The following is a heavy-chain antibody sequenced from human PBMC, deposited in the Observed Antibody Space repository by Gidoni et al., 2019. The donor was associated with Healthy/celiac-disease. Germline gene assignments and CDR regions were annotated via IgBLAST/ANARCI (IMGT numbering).Heavy chain of an antibody. CDR2: ISSNGGST. V-gene: IGHV3-64D*08. J-gene: IGHJ4*02. CDR3: VKEPAIVVVSYPFDY. CDR1: GFTFSRYA. Sequence: EVQLVESGGGLVQPGGYLRLSCSASGFTFSRYAMHWVRQAPGKGLEYVSAISSNGGSTYYADSVKGRFTISRDNSKNTLYLQMSSLRAEDTAVYYCVKEPAIVVVSYPFDYWGQGTLVTVSS. D-gene: IGHD2-21*01.